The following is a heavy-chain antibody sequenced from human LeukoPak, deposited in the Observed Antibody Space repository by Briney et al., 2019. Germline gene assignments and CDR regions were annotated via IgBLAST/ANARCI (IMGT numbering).Heavy chain of an antibody. CDR2: ISGSGGST. CDR1: GFTFSSYA. D-gene: IGHD1-1*01. CDR3: AKWQLYRFDP. V-gene: IGHV3-23*01. J-gene: IGHJ5*02. Sequence: GGSLRLSRAASGFTFSSYAMSWVRQAPGRGLEWVSAISGSGGSTYYADSVKGRFTISRDNSKNTLYLQMNSLRAEDTAVYYCAKWQLYRFDPWGQGTLVTVSS.